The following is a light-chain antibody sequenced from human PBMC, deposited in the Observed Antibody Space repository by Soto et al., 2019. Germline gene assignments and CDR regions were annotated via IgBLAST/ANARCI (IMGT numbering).Light chain of an antibody. CDR3: QQRYNWPPT. V-gene: IGKV3-11*01. Sequence: EIVLTQSPGTLSLSPGERATLSCGASQSVSNNYLAWYQQKPGQAPRLLIYDASHRATGIPARFSGSGSGTDFTLTINSLEPEDFALYYCQQRYNWPPTFGQGTKVDI. CDR2: DAS. J-gene: IGKJ1*01. CDR1: QSVSNNY.